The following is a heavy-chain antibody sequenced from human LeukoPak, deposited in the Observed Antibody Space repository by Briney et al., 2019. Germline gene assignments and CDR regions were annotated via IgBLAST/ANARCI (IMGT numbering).Heavy chain of an antibody. CDR1: GFTFSSYS. D-gene: IGHD3-16*02. CDR3: ARGVIYSQGFDY. Sequence: GGSLRLSCAASGFTFSSYSMNWVRQAPGKGLEWVSSISTTSDYIYYADSLKGRLTISRDNAKNSLYLQMNSLRAEDTAVYYCARGVIYSQGFDYWGQGTLVTFSS. CDR2: ISTTSDYI. J-gene: IGHJ4*02. V-gene: IGHV3-21*01.